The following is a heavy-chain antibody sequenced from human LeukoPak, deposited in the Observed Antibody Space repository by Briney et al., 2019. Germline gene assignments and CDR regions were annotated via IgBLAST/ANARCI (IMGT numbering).Heavy chain of an antibody. CDR2: VNPRSGNA. V-gene: IGHV1-8*03. Sequence: ASVKVSCKASGYTFINYNINWVRQATGQGLEWMGWVNPRSGNAGYLQKFQGRLTITKDTSIDTAYMDLSSLSSEDTAVYYCARGVPLGYCTYGVCYPPYYFDYWGQGTLVTASS. CDR3: ARGVPLGYCTYGVCYPPYYFDY. J-gene: IGHJ4*02. CDR1: GYTFINYN. D-gene: IGHD2-8*01.